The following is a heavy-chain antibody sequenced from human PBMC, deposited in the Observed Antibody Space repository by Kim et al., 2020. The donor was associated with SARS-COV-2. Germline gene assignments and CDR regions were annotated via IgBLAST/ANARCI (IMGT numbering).Heavy chain of an antibody. D-gene: IGHD3-10*01. CDR2: IYHSGST. V-gene: IGHV4-30-2*01. CDR3: ARSVRPDDAFDI. CDR1: GGSISSGGYS. Sequence: SETLSLTCAVSGGSISSGGYSWSWIRQPPGKGLEWIGYIYHSGSTYYNPSLKSRVTISVDRSKNQFSLKLSSVTAADTAVYYCARSVRPDDAFDIWGQGTMGTVSS. J-gene: IGHJ3*02.